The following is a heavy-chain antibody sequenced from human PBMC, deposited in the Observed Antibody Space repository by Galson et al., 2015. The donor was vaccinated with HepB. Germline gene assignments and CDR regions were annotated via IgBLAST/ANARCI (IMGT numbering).Heavy chain of an antibody. Sequence: SVKVSCKASGATFSSYSISWVRQAPGLGLEWMGGIFPMFGTANYAQKFQGRVTITADKSTSTAYMDLGSLRSEDTAVYYCARGSTNCGGGSCYSGLWAARNYYYGMDVWGQGTTVTVSS. CDR1: GATFSSYS. D-gene: IGHD2-15*01. CDR2: IFPMFGTA. CDR3: ARGSTNCGGGSCYSGLWAARNYYYGMDV. J-gene: IGHJ6*02. V-gene: IGHV1-69*06.